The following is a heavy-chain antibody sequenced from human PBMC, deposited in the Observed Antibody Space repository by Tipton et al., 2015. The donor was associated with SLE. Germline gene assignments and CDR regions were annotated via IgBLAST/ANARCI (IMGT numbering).Heavy chain of an antibody. D-gene: IGHD5-18*01. J-gene: IGHJ4*02. V-gene: IGHV3-21*01. CDR1: GFTFSSYS. Sequence: SLRLSCAASGFTFSSYSMNWVRQAPGKGLEWVSSISSSSSYIYYADSVKGRFTISRDNSKNTLYLQMNSLRAEDTAVYYCAKDAGAYGYSSTFDYWGQGTLVTVSS. CDR3: AKDAGAYGYSSTFDY. CDR2: ISSSSSYI.